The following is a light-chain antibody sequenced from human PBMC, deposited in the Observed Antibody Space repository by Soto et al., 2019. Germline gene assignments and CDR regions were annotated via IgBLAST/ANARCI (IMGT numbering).Light chain of an antibody. CDR3: QQYEKVGLT. CDR1: QDISNY. J-gene: IGKJ4*01. Sequence: DIQMTQSPSSLSASVGDRVTITCQASQDISNYLNWYQQKPGEAPKLLISDGSNLETGVPSRFSGSGSGTHFTFTISSLQPEDFATYHWQQYEKVGLTFGGGTKVEIK. CDR2: DGS. V-gene: IGKV1-33*01.